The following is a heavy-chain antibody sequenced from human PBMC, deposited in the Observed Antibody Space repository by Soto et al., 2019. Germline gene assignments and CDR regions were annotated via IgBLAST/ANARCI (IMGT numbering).Heavy chain of an antibody. J-gene: IGHJ4*02. CDR2: ISSSSSYT. Sequence: GGSLRLSCAASGFTFSSYWMHWVRQAPGKGLVWVSYISSSSSYTNYADSVKGRFTISRDNAKNSLYLQMNSLRAEDTAVYYCARDWDSDYWGQGTLVTVSS. D-gene: IGHD1-26*01. CDR3: ARDWDSDY. V-gene: IGHV3-21*04. CDR1: GFTFSSYW.